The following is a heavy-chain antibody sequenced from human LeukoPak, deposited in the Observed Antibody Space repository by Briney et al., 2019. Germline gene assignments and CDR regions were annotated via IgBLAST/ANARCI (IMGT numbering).Heavy chain of an antibody. J-gene: IGHJ4*02. CDR2: ISAYNGNT. CDR1: GYTFTSYG. CDR3: ARASRYYDSGGYYPKPNLDY. D-gene: IGHD3-22*01. Sequence: ASVKVSCKASGYTFTSYGISWVRQAPGQGLEWMGWISAYNGNTNYAQKLQGRVTMTTDTSTSTAYMELRSLRSDDTAVYYCARASRYYDSGGYYPKPNLDYWGQGTLVTVSS. V-gene: IGHV1-18*01.